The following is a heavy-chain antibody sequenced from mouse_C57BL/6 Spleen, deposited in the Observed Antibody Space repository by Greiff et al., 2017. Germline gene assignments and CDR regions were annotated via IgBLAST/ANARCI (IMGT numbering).Heavy chain of an antibody. D-gene: IGHD2-3*01. V-gene: IGHV1-69*01. J-gene: IGHJ1*03. CDR2: IDPSDSYT. Sequence: VQLQQPGAELVMPGASVKLSCKASGYTFTSYWMPWVKQRPGQGLEWIGEIDPSDSYTNYNQKFKGKSTLTVDKSSSTAYMQLSSLTSEDSAVYYCARGGYDGYYYSYWYFDVWGTGTTVTVSS. CDR3: ARGGYDGYYYSYWYFDV. CDR1: GYTFTSYW.